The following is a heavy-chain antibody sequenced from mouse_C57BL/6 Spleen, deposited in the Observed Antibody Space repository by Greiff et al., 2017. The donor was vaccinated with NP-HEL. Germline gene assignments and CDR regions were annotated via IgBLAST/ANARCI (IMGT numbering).Heavy chain of an antibody. Sequence: EVQLQQSGPELVKPGASVKISCKASGYTFTDYYMNWVKQSHGKSLEWIGDINPNNGGTSYNQKFKGKATLTVDKSSSTAYMELRSLTSEDSAVYYCARDYYYGSCPAYWGQGTLVTVSA. CDR1: GYTFTDYY. CDR3: ARDYYYGSCPAY. V-gene: IGHV1-26*01. CDR2: INPNNGGT. D-gene: IGHD1-1*01. J-gene: IGHJ3*01.